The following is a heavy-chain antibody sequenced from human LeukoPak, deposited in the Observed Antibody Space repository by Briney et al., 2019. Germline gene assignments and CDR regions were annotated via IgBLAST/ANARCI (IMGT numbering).Heavy chain of an antibody. CDR2: IYYSGST. J-gene: IGHJ6*04. CDR1: GGSISSYY. D-gene: IGHD2-8*02. Sequence: PSETLSLTCTVSGGSISSYYWCWIRQPPGKGLEWIGYIYYSGSTTYNPSLKSRVTISVDASKNQFSLRLISVTAADTAMYYCARENLVPASGSPHSFYYGMDVWGKGTTVTVSS. V-gene: IGHV4-59*01. CDR3: ARENLVPASGSPHSFYYGMDV.